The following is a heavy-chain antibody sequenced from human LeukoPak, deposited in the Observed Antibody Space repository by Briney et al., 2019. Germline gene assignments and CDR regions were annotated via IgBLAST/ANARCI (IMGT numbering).Heavy chain of an antibody. CDR2: ISWDGGST. J-gene: IGHJ4*02. V-gene: IGHV3-43D*03. CDR1: GFTFDDYA. D-gene: IGHD5-24*01. CDR3: ARVEMATRPFDY. Sequence: GGSLRLSCAASGFTFDDYAMHWVRQAPGKGLEWVSLISWDGGSTYYADSVKGRFTISRDNAKNSLYLQMNSLRAEDTAVYYCARVEMATRPFDYWGQGTLVTVSS.